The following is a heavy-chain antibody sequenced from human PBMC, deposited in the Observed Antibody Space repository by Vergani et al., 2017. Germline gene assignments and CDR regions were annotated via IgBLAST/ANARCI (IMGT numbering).Heavy chain of an antibody. Sequence: EVQLVESGGGLVQPGGSLRLSCAASGFSFSNSNMNWVRQAPGKGLEWVSCISSSSSYIYYADSVKGRFTISRDNAKNSLYLQMNSLRAEDTAVYYCARSTVTTYYYSGMDVWGQGTTVTVSS. J-gene: IGHJ6*02. V-gene: IGHV3-21*01. CDR1: GFSFSNSN. D-gene: IGHD4-17*01. CDR2: ISSSSSYI. CDR3: ARSTVTTYYYSGMDV.